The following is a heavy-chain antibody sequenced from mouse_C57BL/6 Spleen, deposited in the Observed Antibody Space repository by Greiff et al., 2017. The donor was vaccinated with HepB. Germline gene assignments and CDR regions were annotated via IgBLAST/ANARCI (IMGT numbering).Heavy chain of an antibody. V-gene: IGHV1-62-2*01. D-gene: IGHD3-2*02. CDR3: ARHGGRQLRLPYFDY. CDR2: FYPGSGSI. Sequence: VKLQESGAELVKPGASVKLSCKASGYTFTEYTIHWVKQRSGQGLEWIGWFYPGSGSIKYNEKFKDKPTLTADKSSSTVYMELSRLTSEDSAVYFCARHGGRQLRLPYFDYWGQGTTLTVSS. J-gene: IGHJ2*01. CDR1: GYTFTEYT.